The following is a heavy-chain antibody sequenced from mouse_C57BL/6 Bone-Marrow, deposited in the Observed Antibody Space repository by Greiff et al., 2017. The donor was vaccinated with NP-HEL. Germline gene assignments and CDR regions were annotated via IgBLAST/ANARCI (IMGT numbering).Heavy chain of an antibody. Sequence: LQQPGAELVKPGASVKMSCKASGYTFTSYWITWVKQRPGQGLEWIGDIYPGSGSTNYNEKFKSKATLTVDTSSSTAYMQLSSLTSEDAAVYYCARSDGNYGAYWGQGTLVTVSA. V-gene: IGHV1-55*01. D-gene: IGHD2-1*01. CDR2: IYPGSGST. CDR1: GYTFTSYW. CDR3: ARSDGNYGAY. J-gene: IGHJ3*01.